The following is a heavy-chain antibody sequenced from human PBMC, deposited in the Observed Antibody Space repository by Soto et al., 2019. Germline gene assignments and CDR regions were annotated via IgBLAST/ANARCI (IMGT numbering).Heavy chain of an antibody. J-gene: IGHJ4*02. V-gene: IGHV4-39*01. CDR1: GDSLSSSSYY. CDR2: IYSSGST. Sequence: QLQLQESGPGLVKTSETLSLTCTVSGDSLSSSSYYWGWIRQPPGKGLEWIGSIYSSGSTFYNPSLKSRITIYVDTSKNQFVLKLSSVTAADTAVYYCASSGSYSAPLDYWGQGTLVTVSS. CDR3: ASSGSYSAPLDY. D-gene: IGHD1-26*01.